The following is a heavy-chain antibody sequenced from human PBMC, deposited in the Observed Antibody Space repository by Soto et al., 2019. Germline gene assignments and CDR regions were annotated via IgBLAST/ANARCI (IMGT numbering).Heavy chain of an antibody. CDR3: ARVGVYDILTGYSSGWFDP. V-gene: IGHV1-69*02. CDR2: IIPILGIA. J-gene: IGHJ5*02. CDR1: GGTFSSYT. Sequence: QVQLVQSGAEVKKPGSSVKVSCKASGGTFSSYTISWVRQAPGQGLEWMGRIIPILGIANYAQKFQGRVTITEDKSTSTAYMELSSLRSEDTAVYYCARVGVYDILTGYSSGWFDPWGQGTLVTVSS. D-gene: IGHD3-9*01.